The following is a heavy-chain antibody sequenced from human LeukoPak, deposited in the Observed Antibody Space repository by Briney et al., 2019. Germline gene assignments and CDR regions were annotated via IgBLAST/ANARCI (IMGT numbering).Heavy chain of an antibody. D-gene: IGHD3-9*01. Sequence: GGSLRLSCAASGFTFISYAMHWVRQAPGKGLEWVAVISYDGSNNYYADSVKGRFTISRDNSKNTLYLQMNSLRAEDTAVYYCASGLYCDILTGYSYYFDYWGQGTLVTVSS. J-gene: IGHJ4*02. CDR3: ASGLYCDILTGYSYYFDY. V-gene: IGHV3-30*04. CDR1: GFTFISYA. CDR2: ISYDGSNN.